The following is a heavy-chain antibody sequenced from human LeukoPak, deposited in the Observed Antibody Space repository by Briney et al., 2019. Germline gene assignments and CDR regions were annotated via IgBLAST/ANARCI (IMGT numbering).Heavy chain of an antibody. D-gene: IGHD5-12*01. V-gene: IGHV4-34*01. J-gene: IGHJ4*02. CDR1: GGSFSGYY. CDR3: ARGGGIYSGYVQGGYFDY. CDR2: INHSGST. Sequence: PSETLSLTCAVYGGSFSGYYWSWIRQPPGKGLEWIGKINHSGSTNYNPSLKSRVTISVDTSKNQFSLKLSSVTAADTAVYNCARGGGIYSGYVQGGYFDYWGQGTLVTVSS.